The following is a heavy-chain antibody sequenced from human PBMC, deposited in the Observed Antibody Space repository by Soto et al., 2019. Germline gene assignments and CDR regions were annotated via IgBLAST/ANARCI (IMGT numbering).Heavy chain of an antibody. CDR1: GFTFSDYA. CDR3: ARPRDDDYGGHEFYYYYGMDV. J-gene: IGHJ6*02. V-gene: IGHV3-30-3*01. CDR2: LSYDESHK. D-gene: IGHD4-17*01. Sequence: GGSLRLSCAASGFTFSDYAMHWVRQAPGKGLEWVAVLSYDESHKYYADSVKGRFTISRDNSKNTLFLQMNSLRAEDTAVYYCARPRDDDYGGHEFYYYYGMDVWGQGTTVTVSS.